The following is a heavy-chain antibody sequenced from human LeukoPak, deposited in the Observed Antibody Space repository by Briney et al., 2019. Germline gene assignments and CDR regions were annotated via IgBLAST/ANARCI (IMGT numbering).Heavy chain of an antibody. Sequence: PGGSLRLSCAVSGFTFRSYWMHWVRQVPGKGLVWVSQIDNDGSLTNYADSVKGRFTISRDNAKNTVYLQMSGLRVDDTAVHFCVRDGPGVGIDQWGQGTQVTVSS. CDR1: GFTFRSYW. D-gene: IGHD3-3*01. J-gene: IGHJ4*02. CDR2: IDNDGSLT. CDR3: VRDGPGVGIDQ. V-gene: IGHV3-74*01.